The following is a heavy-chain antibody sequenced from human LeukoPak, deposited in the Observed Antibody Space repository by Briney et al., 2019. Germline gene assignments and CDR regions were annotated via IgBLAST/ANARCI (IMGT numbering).Heavy chain of an antibody. V-gene: IGHV4-59*11. CDR3: GGGGLGGVRGPGYYYYYMDV. CDR1: GGSISSHY. Sequence: SETLSLTCTVSGGSISSHYWSWIRQPPGKGLEWIGYIYYSGSTNYNPSLKSRVTISVDTSKNQFSLKLSSVTAADTAVYYCGGGGLGGVRGPGYYYYYMDVWGKGTTVTVSS. D-gene: IGHD3-10*01. J-gene: IGHJ6*03. CDR2: IYYSGST.